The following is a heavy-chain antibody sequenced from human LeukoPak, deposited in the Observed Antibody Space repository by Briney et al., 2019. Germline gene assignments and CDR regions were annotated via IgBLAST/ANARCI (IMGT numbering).Heavy chain of an antibody. Sequence: TSETLSLTCTVSGGSISSSSYYWSWIRQPAGKGLEWIGRIYTSGSTNYNPSLKSRVAISVDTSKNQFSLRLSSVTAADTAVYYCAGSPDLLLGDSHAFDIWGQGTMVTVSS. V-gene: IGHV4-61*02. J-gene: IGHJ3*02. CDR2: IYTSGST. CDR3: AGSPDLLLGDSHAFDI. D-gene: IGHD2-21*02. CDR1: GGSISSSSYY.